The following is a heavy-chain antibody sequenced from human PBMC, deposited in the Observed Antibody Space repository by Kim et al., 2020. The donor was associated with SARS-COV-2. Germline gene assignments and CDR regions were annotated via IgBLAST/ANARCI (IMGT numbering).Heavy chain of an antibody. D-gene: IGHD4-17*01. CDR1: GGSISSSSYY. CDR3: ARPLYGGNYFDY. J-gene: IGHJ4*02. Sequence: SETLSLTCTVCGGSISSSSYYWGWLRQPPGKGLEWIGSIYYSGSTYYNPSLKSRVTISVDTSKNQFFLKLSSVTAADTAVYYCARPLYGGNYFDYLGQGTLVPVSS. CDR2: IYYSGST. V-gene: IGHV4-39*01.